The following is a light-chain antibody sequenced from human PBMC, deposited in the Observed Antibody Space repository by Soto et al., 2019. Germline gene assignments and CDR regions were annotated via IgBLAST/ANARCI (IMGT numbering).Light chain of an antibody. CDR3: QQYNSYSPGCT. Sequence: DIQMTQSPSTLSASVGDRVTITCRASQSISSWLAWYQQKPGKAPKLLIYDASSLESGVPSRFSGSGSGTEFTLTISSLQPDDFATYYCQQYNSYSPGCTFGQGTKLEIK. J-gene: IGKJ2*02. CDR1: QSISSW. V-gene: IGKV1-5*01. CDR2: DAS.